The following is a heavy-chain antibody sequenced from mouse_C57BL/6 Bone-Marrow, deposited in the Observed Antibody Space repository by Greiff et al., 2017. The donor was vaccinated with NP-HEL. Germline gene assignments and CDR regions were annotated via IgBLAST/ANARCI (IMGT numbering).Heavy chain of an antibody. V-gene: IGHV1-15*01. CDR3: TRIDGNYWYFDV. Sequence: VQLQQSGAELVRPGASVTLSCKASGYTFTDYEMHWVKQTPVHGLEWIGAIDPETGGTAYNQKFKGKAILTADKSSSTAYMELRSLTSEDSAVYYCTRIDGNYWYFDVWGTGTTVTVSS. CDR2: IDPETGGT. D-gene: IGHD2-1*01. CDR1: GYTFTDYE. J-gene: IGHJ1*03.